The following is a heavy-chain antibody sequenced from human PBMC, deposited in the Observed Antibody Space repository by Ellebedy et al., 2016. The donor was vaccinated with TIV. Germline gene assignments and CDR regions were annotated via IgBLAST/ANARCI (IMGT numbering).Heavy chain of an antibody. D-gene: IGHD3-9*01. Sequence: GESLKISCAASGFTFSNYAMNWVRQAPGKGLEWVGFIRSKAYGGTTEYAASVKGRFTISRDDSKSIAYLQMNSLKTEDTAVYYCARDVRGLTGHDAFDIWGQGTMVTVSS. CDR3: ARDVRGLTGHDAFDI. CDR1: GFTFSNYA. CDR2: IRSKAYGGTT. J-gene: IGHJ3*02. V-gene: IGHV3-49*04.